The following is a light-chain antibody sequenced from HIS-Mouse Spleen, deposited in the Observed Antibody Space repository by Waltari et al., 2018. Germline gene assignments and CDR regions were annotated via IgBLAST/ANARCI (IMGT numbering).Light chain of an antibody. CDR2: DVS. V-gene: IGLV2-11*01. Sequence: QSALTQPRSVSGSPGQSVTLSCPGTSSDVGGYNHVSWYQQHPGKAPKLMIYDVSKRPSGVPDRFSGSKSGNTASLTISGLQAEDEADYYCCSYAGSYTGVFGTGTKVTVL. CDR1: SSDVGGYNH. J-gene: IGLJ1*01. CDR3: CSYAGSYTGV.